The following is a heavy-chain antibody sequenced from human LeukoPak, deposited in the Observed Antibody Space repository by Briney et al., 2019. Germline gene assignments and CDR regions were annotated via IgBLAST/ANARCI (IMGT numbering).Heavy chain of an antibody. J-gene: IGHJ6*02. CDR3: ARDQCSSTSCPSSYYYYYYGMDV. CDR1: GYTFTGYY. V-gene: IGHV1-2*02. D-gene: IGHD2-2*01. CDR2: INPNSGGT. Sequence: ASVKVSCKASGYTFTGYYMHWLRQAPGQGLEWMGWINPNSGGTNYAQKFQGRVTMTRDTSISTAYMELSRLRSDDTAVYYCARDQCSSTSCPSSYYYYYYGMDVWGQGTTVTVSS.